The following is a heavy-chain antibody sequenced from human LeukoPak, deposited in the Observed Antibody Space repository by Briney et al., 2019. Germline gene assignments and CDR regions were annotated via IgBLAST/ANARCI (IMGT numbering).Heavy chain of an antibody. D-gene: IGHD4-17*01. CDR3: ARDKTVSALRRDYMDV. Sequence: PGGSLRLSCVASGFTFSNYWRHWVRQVPRKGLVWGSRINLDGSTTTYADSVKGRFTISRDNAKHTLYLQMNSRRAEDTALYYCARDKTVSALRRDYMDVWGKGTTVTVSS. CDR2: INLDGSTT. J-gene: IGHJ6*03. V-gene: IGHV3-74*01. CDR1: GFTFSNYW.